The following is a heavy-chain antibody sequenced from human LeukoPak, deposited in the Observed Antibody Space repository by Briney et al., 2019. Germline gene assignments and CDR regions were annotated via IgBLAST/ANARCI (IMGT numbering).Heavy chain of an antibody. Sequence: PGGSLRLSCAASGFTFSSYGMHWVRQAPGKGLGWAAIISYDGSNKYYADSVKGRFTISRDNSKNTLYLQMNSPRAEDTAVYYCAKLYAGGSGSYYLDAFDIWGQGTMVTVSS. J-gene: IGHJ3*02. D-gene: IGHD3-10*01. CDR2: ISYDGSNK. CDR3: AKLYAGGSGSYYLDAFDI. V-gene: IGHV3-30*18. CDR1: GFTFSSYG.